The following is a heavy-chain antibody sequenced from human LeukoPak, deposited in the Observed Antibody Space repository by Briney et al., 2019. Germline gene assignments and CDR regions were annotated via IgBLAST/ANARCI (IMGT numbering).Heavy chain of an antibody. Sequence: ETLSLTCTVSGGSISSRSYNWGWIRQPPGKGLEWVSGISNNGGSTYYADSVKGRFTISRDNSKNTLYLQMNSLRAEDTAVYYCAKDTRTISCLDYWGQGTLVTVSS. CDR2: ISNNGGST. D-gene: IGHD3-3*01. CDR3: AKDTRTISCLDY. CDR1: GGSISSRSYN. J-gene: IGHJ4*02. V-gene: IGHV3-23*01.